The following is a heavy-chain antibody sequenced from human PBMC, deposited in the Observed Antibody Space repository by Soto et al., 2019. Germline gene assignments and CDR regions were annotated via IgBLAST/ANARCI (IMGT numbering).Heavy chain of an antibody. CDR2: IIPIFGTA. CDR1: GGTFSSYA. D-gene: IGHD2-15*01. V-gene: IGHV1-69*01. J-gene: IGHJ4*02. Sequence: QVQLVQSGAEVKKPGSSVKVSCKASGGTFSSYAISWVRQAPGQGLEWMGGIIPIFGTAHYAQKVQGRVTFTADESTSTAYMELSSLRADDAAAYYCAIILGGCSGGSCRKISLPFDYWGQGALVTVSS. CDR3: AIILGGCSGGSCRKISLPFDY.